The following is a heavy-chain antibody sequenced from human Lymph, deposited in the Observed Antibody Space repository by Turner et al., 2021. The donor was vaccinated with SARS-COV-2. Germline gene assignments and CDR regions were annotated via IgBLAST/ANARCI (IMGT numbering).Heavy chain of an antibody. CDR1: GFTVSSIY. D-gene: IGHD2-15*01. CDR2: IYSDGST. J-gene: IGHJ4*02. Sequence: EVQLVESGGGLVQPGGSRRLSGAASGFTVSSIYMTWVRQAPGKGLEWVSVIYSDGSTSYADSVKGRFTISRDISKNTLYLQMNSLRAEDTAVYFCARDMREGSLGFDYWGQGTLVTVSS. V-gene: IGHV3-66*01. CDR3: ARDMREGSLGFDY.